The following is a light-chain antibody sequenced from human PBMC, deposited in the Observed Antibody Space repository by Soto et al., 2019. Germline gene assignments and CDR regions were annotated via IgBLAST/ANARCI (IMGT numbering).Light chain of an antibody. V-gene: IGKV1-39*01. Sequence: DIQMTQSPSSLSASVGDRVSITYRASQRISTYLNWYHQKPGNAPKLLIYAASSLQSGVPSRFSGSESETDFTLTISSLQPEDFATYYCQQYNSNRWTFGPGTKVDIK. J-gene: IGKJ1*01. CDR2: AAS. CDR3: QQYNSNRWT. CDR1: QRISTY.